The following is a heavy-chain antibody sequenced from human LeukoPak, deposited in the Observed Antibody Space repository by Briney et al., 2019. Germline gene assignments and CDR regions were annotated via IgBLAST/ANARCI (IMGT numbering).Heavy chain of an antibody. CDR1: GGSISSGGYS. V-gene: IGHV3-23*01. Sequence: ETLSLTCAVSGGSISSGGYSWSWVRQAPGKGLEWVSAISGSGGSTYYADSVKGRFTISRDNSKNTLYLQMNSLRAEDTAVYYCAKDQKLPSSGYWGQGTLVTVSS. CDR3: AKDQKLPSSGY. J-gene: IGHJ4*02. D-gene: IGHD2-15*01. CDR2: ISGSGGST.